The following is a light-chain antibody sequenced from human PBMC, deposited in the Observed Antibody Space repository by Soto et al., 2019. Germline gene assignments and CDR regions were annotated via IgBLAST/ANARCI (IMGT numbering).Light chain of an antibody. Sequence: QSVLTQPASVSGSPGQSITISCTGTSSDVGGYNYVSWYQQHPGKAPKLMIYDVSNRPSGVSNRFSGSKSGNTASLTISGLQAYDEADYYCSSYTSSSTVFGGGTKVTVL. CDR1: SSDVGGYNY. CDR2: DVS. V-gene: IGLV2-14*01. J-gene: IGLJ2*01. CDR3: SSYTSSSTV.